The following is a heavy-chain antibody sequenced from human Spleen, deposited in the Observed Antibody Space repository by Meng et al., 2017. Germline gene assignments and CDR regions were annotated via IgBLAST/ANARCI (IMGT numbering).Heavy chain of an antibody. CDR3: ARGDVLVTGYYYGMDV. Sequence: SETLSLTCAVYGASLRGQYWSWIRQSPGKGPEWMGEINHSGSTNYNPSLKSRVTISVDTSKKQFSLRLPSVTAADTAVYYCARGDVLVTGYYYGMDVWGQGTTVTVSS. J-gene: IGHJ6*02. V-gene: IGHV4-34*01. D-gene: IGHD2-8*02. CDR2: INHSGST. CDR1: GASLRGQY.